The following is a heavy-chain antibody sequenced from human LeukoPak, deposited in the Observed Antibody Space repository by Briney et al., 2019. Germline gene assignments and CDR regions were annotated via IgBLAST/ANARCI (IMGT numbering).Heavy chain of an antibody. CDR3: ASEAATYGDAFDI. Sequence: PGGSLRLSCAASGFTFSSCEMNWVRQAPGKGLEWVSYISSSGSTIYYADSVKGRFTISRDNAKNSLYLQMNSLRAEDTAVYYCASEAATYGDAFDIWGQGTMVTVSS. D-gene: IGHD2-15*01. CDR2: ISSSGSTI. V-gene: IGHV3-48*03. J-gene: IGHJ3*02. CDR1: GFTFSSCE.